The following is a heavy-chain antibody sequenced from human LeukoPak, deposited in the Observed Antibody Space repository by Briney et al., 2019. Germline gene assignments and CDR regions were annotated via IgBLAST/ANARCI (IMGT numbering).Heavy chain of an antibody. J-gene: IGHJ4*02. Sequence: GGSLRLSCAASGFTFSSYWMSWVRQAPGKGLEWVANIKQDGSEKYCVDSVKGRFTISRDNAKNSLYLQMNSLRAEDTAVYYCAKDGLYYYDSSGSGDLDYWGQGTLVTVSS. D-gene: IGHD3-22*01. CDR2: IKQDGSEK. V-gene: IGHV3-7*01. CDR3: AKDGLYYYDSSGSGDLDY. CDR1: GFTFSSYW.